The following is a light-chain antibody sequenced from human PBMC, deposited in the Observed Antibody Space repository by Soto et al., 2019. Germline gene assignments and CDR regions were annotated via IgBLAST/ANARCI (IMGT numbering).Light chain of an antibody. Sequence: DIQMTQSPSSVSASVGDRVTITCRASQDIRNELAWYQHKPGKGPKRLIYVASTLQSGVPSRFSGSASGTESTLTISSLLPEDFSTYYCLQHNNYPPLTFGGGTKVEIK. CDR1: QDIRNE. V-gene: IGKV1-17*01. CDR2: VAS. J-gene: IGKJ4*01. CDR3: LQHNNYPPLT.